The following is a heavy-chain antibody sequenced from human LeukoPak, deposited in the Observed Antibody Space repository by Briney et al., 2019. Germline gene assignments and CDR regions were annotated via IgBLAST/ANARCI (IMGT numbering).Heavy chain of an antibody. J-gene: IGHJ4*02. V-gene: IGHV4-39*01. D-gene: IGHD3-3*01. CDR3: ARLPLSMSGYPPDY. CDR2: IYYSGST. Sequence: PSETLSLTCTVSGGSISSSSYYWGWIRQPPGKGLEWIGSIYYSGSTYYNPSLKSRVTISVDTSKNQFSLKLSSVTAADTAVYYCARLPLSMSGYPPDYWGQGTLVTVSS. CDR1: GGSISSSSYY.